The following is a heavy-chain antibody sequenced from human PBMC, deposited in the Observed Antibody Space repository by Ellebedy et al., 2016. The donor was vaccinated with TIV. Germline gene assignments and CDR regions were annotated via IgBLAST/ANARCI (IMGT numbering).Heavy chain of an antibody. CDR1: GYSFTSYW. CDR2: IYPGDSDT. CDR3: ARRPFRSRSLYDY. D-gene: IGHD3-3*01. Sequence: KVSCKGSGYSFTSYWIGWVRQMPGKGLEWMGIIYPGDSDTRYSPSFQGQVTISADKSNSTAYLQWSSLKASDTAMYYCARRPFRSRSLYDYWGQGTLVTVSS. V-gene: IGHV5-51*01. J-gene: IGHJ4*02.